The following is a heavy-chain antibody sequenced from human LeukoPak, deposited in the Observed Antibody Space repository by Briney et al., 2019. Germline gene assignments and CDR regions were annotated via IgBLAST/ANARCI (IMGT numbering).Heavy chain of an antibody. V-gene: IGHV3-23*01. J-gene: IGHJ4*02. CDR3: AKDPYSRASYFDY. Sequence: GGSLRLSCAASGFTFSSYAMTWVRQAPGKGLEGVSSISDSGDDTYYADSVKGRFTISRDNSKNTLYLQMNSLKAEDTAVYYCAKDPYSRASYFDYWGQGTLVTVSS. D-gene: IGHD6-13*01. CDR2: ISDSGDDT. CDR1: GFTFSSYA.